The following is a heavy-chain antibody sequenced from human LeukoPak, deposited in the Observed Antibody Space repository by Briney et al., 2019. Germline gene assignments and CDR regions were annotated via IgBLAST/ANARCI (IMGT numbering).Heavy chain of an antibody. J-gene: IGHJ4*02. CDR3: AREGVTAALDY. CDR2: ISGSSIYT. D-gene: IGHD2-21*02. V-gene: IGHV3-11*06. CDR1: GFTFSDYH. Sequence: GGSLRLSCAASGFTFSDYHMTWIRQAPGKGLEWVSYISGSSIYTRYADSVKGRFTISRDNAKNSLYLQMNSLRAEDTAVYYCAREGVTAALDYWGQGALVTISS.